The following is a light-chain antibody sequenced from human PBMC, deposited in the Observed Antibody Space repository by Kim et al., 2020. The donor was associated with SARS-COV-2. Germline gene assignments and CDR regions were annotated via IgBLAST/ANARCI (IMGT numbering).Light chain of an antibody. CDR1: TSDIGSNT. CDR3: SAWDDSLNGPA. Sequence: QSVLTQPPSASGTPGQRVTISCSGSTSDIGSNTVNCYQQLPGTAPKLLIYGNNERPPGVPDRFSGSKSGTSASLAISGLQSEDEADYYCSAWDDSLNGPAFGGGTQLTVL. CDR2: GNN. J-gene: IGLJ2*01. V-gene: IGLV1-44*01.